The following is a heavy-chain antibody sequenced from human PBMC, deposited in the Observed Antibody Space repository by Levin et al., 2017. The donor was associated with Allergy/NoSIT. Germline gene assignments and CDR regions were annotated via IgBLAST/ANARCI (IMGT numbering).Heavy chain of an antibody. V-gene: IGHV4-59*01. J-gene: IGHJ6*03. CDR1: GGSISSYY. CDR3: ARDRHAQGGYDILTGYHKSHRPYYYYYYYMDV. CDR2: IYYSGST. Sequence: GSLRLSCTVSGGSISSYYWSWIRQPPGKGLEWIGYIYYSGSTNYNPSLKSRATISVDTSKNQFSLKLSSVTAAATAVYYCARDRHAQGGYDILTGYHKSHRPYYYYYYYMDVWGKGTTVTVSS. D-gene: IGHD3-9*01.